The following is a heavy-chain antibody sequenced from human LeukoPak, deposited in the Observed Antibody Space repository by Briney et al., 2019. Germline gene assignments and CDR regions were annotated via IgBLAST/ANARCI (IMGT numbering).Heavy chain of an antibody. D-gene: IGHD2-2*01. CDR2: ISGSGFST. Sequence: GGSLRLSCAASGFTFSSYAMSWVRQAPGKGLEWVSTISGSGFSTYYADSVKGRFTISRDDSKDTLYLQMNNLRAEDTAVYYCAKDAYCSSTSCPLYYYGLDVWGQGTTVTVSS. CDR3: AKDAYCSSTSCPLYYYGLDV. V-gene: IGHV3-23*01. J-gene: IGHJ6*02. CDR1: GFTFSSYA.